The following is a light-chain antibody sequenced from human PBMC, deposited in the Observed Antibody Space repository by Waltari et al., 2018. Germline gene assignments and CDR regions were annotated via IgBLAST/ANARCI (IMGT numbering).Light chain of an antibody. Sequence: DIQMTQSPSSLSASVGDRIPITCQASHNINDHLNWYQQKPGEAPTVLIHASSRLQSGVPSRFSAAGSGTAFTLTISNLQPEDFATYSCQQTYSAPYTFGRGTRVDI. CDR3: QQTYSAPYT. J-gene: IGKJ2*01. V-gene: IGKV1-39*01. CDR2: ASS. CDR1: HNINDH.